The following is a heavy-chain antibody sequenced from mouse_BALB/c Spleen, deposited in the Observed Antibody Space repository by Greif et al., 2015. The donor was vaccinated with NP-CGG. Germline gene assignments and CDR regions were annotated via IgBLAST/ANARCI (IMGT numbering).Heavy chain of an antibody. D-gene: IGHD2-4*01. Sequence: EVMLVESGGGLVQPGGSLRLSCATSGFTFTDYYMSWVRQPPGKALEWLGFIRNKANDYTTEYSASVKGRFTISRDNSQSFLYLQMNTLSAEDSVTYFCASPYFDYEDYYALDYWGQGPSFTVSS. CDR1: GFTFTDYY. CDR2: IRNKANDYTT. CDR3: ASPYFDYEDYYALDY. V-gene: IGHV7-3*02. J-gene: IGHJ4*01.